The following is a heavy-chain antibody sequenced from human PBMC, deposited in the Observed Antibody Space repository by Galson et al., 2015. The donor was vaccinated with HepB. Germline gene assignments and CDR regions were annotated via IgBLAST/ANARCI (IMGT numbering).Heavy chain of an antibody. Sequence: LRLSCAASGFTFSSYGMHWVRQAPGKGLEWVAVIWYDGSNKYYADSVKGRFTISRDNSKNTLYLQMNSLRAEDRAVYYCARSFGGASSPLGYGMDVWGQGTTGTVSS. CDR2: IWYDGSNK. D-gene: IGHD3-16*01. J-gene: IGHJ6*02. CDR1: GFTFSSYG. V-gene: IGHV3-33*01. CDR3: ARSFGGASSPLGYGMDV.